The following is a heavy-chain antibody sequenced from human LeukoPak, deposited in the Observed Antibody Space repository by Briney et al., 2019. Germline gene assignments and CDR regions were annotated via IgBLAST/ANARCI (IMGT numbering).Heavy chain of an antibody. J-gene: IGHJ4*02. CDR1: GGTFSSYA. Sequence: ASVKVSCKASGGTFSSYAISWVRQAPGQGLEWMGGIIPIFGTANYAQKFQGRVTITADKSTSTAYMELSSLTSEDTAVYYCARHPVGDYFFDYWGQGTLVTVSS. CDR3: ARHPVGDYFFDY. D-gene: IGHD4-17*01. V-gene: IGHV1-69*06. CDR2: IIPIFGTA.